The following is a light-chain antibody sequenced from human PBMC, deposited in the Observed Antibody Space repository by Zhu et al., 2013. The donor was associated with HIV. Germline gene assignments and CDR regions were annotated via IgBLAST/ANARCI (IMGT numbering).Light chain of an antibody. CDR1: QDITDF. J-gene: IGKJ4*01. CDR3: QQYHSRPLT. V-gene: IGKV1-33*01. Sequence: IQMTQSPSSLSASVGDRVTITCQASQDITDFLNWYQQKPGKAPQLLIFGASNLKTGVPSRFSGSGSGTDFTFTISNLDPEDTATYYCQQYHSRPLTFGGGTKVDI. CDR2: GAS.